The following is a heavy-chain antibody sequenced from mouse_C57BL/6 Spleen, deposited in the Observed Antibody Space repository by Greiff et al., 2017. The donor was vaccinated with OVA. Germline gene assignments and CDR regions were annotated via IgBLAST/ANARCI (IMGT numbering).Heavy chain of an antibody. CDR1: GYTFTSYW. Sequence: QVQLQQPGAELVKPGASVKVSCKASGYTFTSYWMHWVKQRPGQGLEWIGRIHPSDSDTNYNQKFKGKATLTVDKSSSTAYMQLSSLTSEDSAVDCCARGIHYDDDAYWGQGTLVTVSA. J-gene: IGHJ3*01. V-gene: IGHV1-74*01. CDR2: IHPSDSDT. D-gene: IGHD2-4*01. CDR3: ARGIHYDDDAY.